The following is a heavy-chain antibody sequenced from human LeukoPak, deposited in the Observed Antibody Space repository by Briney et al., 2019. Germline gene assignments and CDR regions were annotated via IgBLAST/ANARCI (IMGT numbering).Heavy chain of an antibody. D-gene: IGHD3-22*01. Sequence: GGSLRLSCAASGCTFSSYAMSWVRQAPGKGLEWVSAISGSGGSTYYADSVKGRFTISRDNSKNTLYLQMNSLRAEDTAVYYCAKDGYYDSSGDFDYWGQGTLVTVSS. CDR3: AKDGYYDSSGDFDY. J-gene: IGHJ4*02. CDR1: GCTFSSYA. V-gene: IGHV3-23*01. CDR2: ISGSGGST.